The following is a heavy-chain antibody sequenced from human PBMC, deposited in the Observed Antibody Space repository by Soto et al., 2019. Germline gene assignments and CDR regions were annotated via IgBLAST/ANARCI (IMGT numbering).Heavy chain of an antibody. V-gene: IGHV1-3*01. D-gene: IGHD3-16*02. CDR2: INVGNGNT. CDR1: GYTFISYA. J-gene: IGHJ3*02. CDR3: ARDLNDSDYDYVWGSYRPDTFDI. Sequence: QVQLVQSGAEVKKPGASVKVSCKASGYTFISYAMHWVRQAPGQRLEWMGWINVGNGNTKYSQKFQGRVTITRDTSASTAYMELSSLRSEDTAVYYCARDLNDSDYDYVWGSYRPDTFDIWGQGTMVPSLQ.